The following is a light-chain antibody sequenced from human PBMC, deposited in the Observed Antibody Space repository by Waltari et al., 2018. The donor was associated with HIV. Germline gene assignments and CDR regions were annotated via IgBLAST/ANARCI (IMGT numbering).Light chain of an antibody. J-gene: IGLJ2*01. CDR2: RDR. CDR1: KVGDTY. CDR3: QAWDSTTVL. V-gene: IGLV3-1*01. Sequence: SYDLTQPPSVSVSPGQTVSITCSGNKVGDTYVSWYQVRPGQSPLLVIHRDRERPSRIPERFSGSNSENTATLTISGTQAIDEADYYCQAWDSTTVLFGGGTKLTVL.